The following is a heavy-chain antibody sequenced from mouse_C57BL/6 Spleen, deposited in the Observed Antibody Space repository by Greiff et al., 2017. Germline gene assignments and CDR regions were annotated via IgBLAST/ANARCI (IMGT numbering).Heavy chain of an antibody. J-gene: IGHJ2*01. Sequence: EVQGVESGGGLVKPGGSLKLSCAASGFTFSSYAMSWVRQTPEKRLEWVATISDGGSYTYYPDNVKGRFTISRDNAKNNLYLQMSHLKSEDTAMYYCARDSQSPFDYWGQGTTLTVSS. CDR3: ARDSQSPFDY. CDR2: ISDGGSYT. V-gene: IGHV5-4*01. D-gene: IGHD6-2*01. CDR1: GFTFSSYA.